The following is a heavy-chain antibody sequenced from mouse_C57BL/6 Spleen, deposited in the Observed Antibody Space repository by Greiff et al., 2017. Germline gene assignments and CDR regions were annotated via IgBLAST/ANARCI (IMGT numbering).Heavy chain of an antibody. D-gene: IGHD2-5*01. J-gene: IGHJ1*01. CDR2: IAPETGGT. CDR3: TSSNYDWYFGV. CDR1: GYTFTDYE. Sequence: VQLQQSGAELVRPGASVTLSCKASGYTFTDYEMHWVKQTPVHGLEWIGAIAPETGGTAYNQTFKGKAILTADNSSSTAYMELRSLTSEDSAGYYFTSSNYDWYFGVWGPGTTVTVSS. V-gene: IGHV1-15*01.